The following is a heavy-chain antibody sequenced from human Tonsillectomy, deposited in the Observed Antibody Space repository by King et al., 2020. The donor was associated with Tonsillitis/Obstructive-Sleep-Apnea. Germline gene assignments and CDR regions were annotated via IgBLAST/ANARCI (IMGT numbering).Heavy chain of an antibody. CDR2: INHSGST. Sequence: VQLQQWGAGLLKPSETLSLTCAVYGGSFSGYYWSWIRQPPGKGLEWIGEINHSGSTNYNPSLKSRVTISVDTSKNQFSLKLSSVTAADTAVYYCARRRRSKLEPAGIPRAGNYYYGMDVWGQGTTVTVSS. CDR1: GGSFSGYY. J-gene: IGHJ6*02. CDR3: ARRRRSKLEPAGIPRAGNYYYGMDV. V-gene: IGHV4-34*01. D-gene: IGHD1-1*01.